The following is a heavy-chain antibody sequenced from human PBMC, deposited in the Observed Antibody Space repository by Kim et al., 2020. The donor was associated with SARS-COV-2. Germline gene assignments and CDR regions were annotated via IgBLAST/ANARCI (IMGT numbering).Heavy chain of an antibody. Sequence: VKGRFPISRENAKNSLDLQMNSLRAEDTAVYYCARAYGDYAVYYYYGMDVWGQGTTVTVSS. V-gene: IGHV3-11*01. CDR3: ARAYGDYAVYYYYGMDV. J-gene: IGHJ6*02. D-gene: IGHD4-17*01.